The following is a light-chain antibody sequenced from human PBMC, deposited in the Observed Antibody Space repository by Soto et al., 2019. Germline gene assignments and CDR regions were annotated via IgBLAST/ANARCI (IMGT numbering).Light chain of an antibody. J-gene: IGKJ1*01. CDR2: TAS. CDR3: KQSYSRHRE. Sequence: IHITQSPSSLSASVGDRVTIACLSSQSISSSVNWYQQKAGKAPNLLIYTASNLESGVPSRFSARGSGKDFTITISSMQPEDFETYFCKQSYSRHRELGQGTKVDIK. V-gene: IGKV1-39*01. CDR1: QSISSS.